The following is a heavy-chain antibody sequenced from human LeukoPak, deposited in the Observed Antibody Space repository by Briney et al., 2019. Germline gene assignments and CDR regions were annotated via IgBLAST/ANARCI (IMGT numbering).Heavy chain of an antibody. D-gene: IGHD3-22*01. V-gene: IGHV4-59*12. J-gene: IGHJ3*02. CDR1: GGSISSYY. Sequence: SETLSLTCTVSGGSISSYYWSWIRQPPGKGLEWIGHIYYSESTNYNPSLKSRVTISVDTSKNQFSLKLSSVTAADTAVYYCARVPLGYYDSSGPRGGDIWGQGTMVTVSS. CDR3: ARVPLGYYDSSGPRGGDI. CDR2: IYYSEST.